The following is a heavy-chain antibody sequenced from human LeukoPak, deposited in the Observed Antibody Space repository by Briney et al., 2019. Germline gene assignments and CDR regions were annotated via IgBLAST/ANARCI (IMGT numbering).Heavy chain of an antibody. CDR3: ARLGIWFGELFYFDY. J-gene: IGHJ4*02. CDR2: IYYSGST. Sequence: PSETLSLTCAVSGYSISSGYYWGWIRQPPGKGLEWIGSIYYSGSTYYNPSLKSRVTISVDTSKNQFSLKLSSVTAADTAVYYCARLGIWFGELFYFDYWGQGTLVTVSS. V-gene: IGHV4-38-2*01. CDR1: GYSISSGYY. D-gene: IGHD3-10*01.